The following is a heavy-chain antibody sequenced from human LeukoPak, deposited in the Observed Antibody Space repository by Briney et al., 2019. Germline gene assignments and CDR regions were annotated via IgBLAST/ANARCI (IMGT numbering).Heavy chain of an antibody. D-gene: IGHD1-26*01. CDR3: ARDPYSGSFSDAFDI. Sequence: GGSLRLSCSASGFTFSSYRMTWVRQARAKGLEWVSYISSSSSTIDYADSVKGRFTISRDNAKKSLYLQMNSLRAEDTAVYYCARDPYSGSFSDAFDIWGQGTMVTVSS. CDR1: GFTFSSYR. CDR2: ISSSSSTI. V-gene: IGHV3-48*01. J-gene: IGHJ3*02.